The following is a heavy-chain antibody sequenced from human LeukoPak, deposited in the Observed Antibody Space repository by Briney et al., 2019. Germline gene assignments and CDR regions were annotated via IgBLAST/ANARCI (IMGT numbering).Heavy chain of an antibody. D-gene: IGHD3-10*01. V-gene: IGHV1-69*04. CDR3: ARDPRGSGSYYSPTDY. CDR2: IIPILGIA. Sequence: ASVKVSCKASGGTFSSYAISWVRQAPGQGLEWMGRIIPILGIANYAQKFQGRVTITADKSTSTAYMELSSLRSGDTAVYYCARDPRGSGSYYSPTDYWGQGTLVTASS. CDR1: GGTFSSYA. J-gene: IGHJ4*02.